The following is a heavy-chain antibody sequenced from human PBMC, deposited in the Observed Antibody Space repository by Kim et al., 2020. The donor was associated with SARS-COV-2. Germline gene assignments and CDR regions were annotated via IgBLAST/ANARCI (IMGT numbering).Heavy chain of an antibody. CDR3: ASASTMNTAGY. CDR2: INQDGSAT. V-gene: IGHV3-7*03. D-gene: IGHD4-17*01. Sequence: GGSLRLSCTASGFILSPYWMSWVRQAPGKGLEWVANINQDGSATNYVDSVKGRFTISRDNGKNSLFLQMNSLRVEDTAVYYCASASTMNTAGYWGQGTLVTVSS. J-gene: IGHJ4*02. CDR1: GFILSPYW.